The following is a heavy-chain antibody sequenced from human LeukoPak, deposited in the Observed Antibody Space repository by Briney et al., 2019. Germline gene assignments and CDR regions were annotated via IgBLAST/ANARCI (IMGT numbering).Heavy chain of an antibody. J-gene: IGHJ4*02. CDR3: ARASSVEAYDYVWGTYRYNLYYFDY. D-gene: IGHD3-16*02. Sequence: AGGSLRLSCAASGFTFSSYSMNWVRQAPGKGLEWVSFISTSSSYIHYADSVKGRFTISRDNAKNSVYLQMNSLRAEDTAVYYCARASSVEAYDYVWGTYRYNLYYFDYWGQGSLVTVSS. V-gene: IGHV3-21*01. CDR1: GFTFSSYS. CDR2: ISTSSSYI.